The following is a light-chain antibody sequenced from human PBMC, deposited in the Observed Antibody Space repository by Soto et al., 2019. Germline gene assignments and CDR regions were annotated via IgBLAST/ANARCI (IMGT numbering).Light chain of an antibody. J-gene: IGLJ3*02. CDR1: SSDVGGYNY. CDR3: SSYTSSSTRPLV. CDR2: DVS. Sequence: QSALTQPASVSGSPGQSITISCTGTSSDVGGYNYVSWYQQHPGKAPKLMIYDVSNRPSGVSNRFSGSKSGNTASLTISGLQAEDEADYYCSSYTSSSTRPLVFGGGTKLTVL. V-gene: IGLV2-14*01.